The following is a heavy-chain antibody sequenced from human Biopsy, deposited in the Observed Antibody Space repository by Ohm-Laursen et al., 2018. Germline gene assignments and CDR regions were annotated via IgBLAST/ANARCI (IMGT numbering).Heavy chain of an antibody. Sequence: GTLSLTCTVSGTSLSNFYWSWIRQPAGMGLEWIGRIFPTGITNYNPSLKSRVTMSVDTSKNEFSLRLTSVTAADTAVYYCARGSLKMDYWGQGTLVTVSS. J-gene: IGHJ4*02. V-gene: IGHV4-4*07. CDR1: GTSLSNFY. D-gene: IGHD3-9*01. CDR3: ARGSLKMDY. CDR2: IFPTGIT.